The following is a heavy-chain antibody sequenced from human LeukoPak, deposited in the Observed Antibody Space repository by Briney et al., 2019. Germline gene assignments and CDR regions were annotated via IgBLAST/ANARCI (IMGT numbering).Heavy chain of an antibody. CDR2: IYYTGST. CDR3: ARDISYYNLEPFDP. V-gene: IGHV4-59*01. D-gene: IGHD3-10*01. Sequence: SGTLSLTCTVAGGSISSYYWSWIRQPPGKGLEWIGYIYYTGSTDYNPSLKNRVTISVDTSKNHFSLKLSSVTAADTAIYYCARDISYYNLEPFDPWGQGTLVTVSS. J-gene: IGHJ5*02. CDR1: GGSISSYY.